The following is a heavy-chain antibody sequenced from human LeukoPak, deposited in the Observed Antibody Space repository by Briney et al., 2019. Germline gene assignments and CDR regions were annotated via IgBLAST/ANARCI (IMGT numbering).Heavy chain of an antibody. V-gene: IGHV4-59*12. CDR2: IYYSGST. CDR1: GGSISSYY. D-gene: IGHD1-14*01. J-gene: IGHJ4*02. CDR3: ASSQPGRRGFDY. Sequence: SETLSLTCTVSGGSISSYYWSWIRQPPGKGLEWIGYIYYSGSTNYNPSLKSRVTISVDTSKNQFSLKLSSVTAADTAVYYCASSQPGRRGFDYWGQGTLVTVSS.